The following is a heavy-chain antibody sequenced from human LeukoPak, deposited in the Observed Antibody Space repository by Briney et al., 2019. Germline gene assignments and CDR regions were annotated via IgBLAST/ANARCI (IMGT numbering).Heavy chain of an antibody. D-gene: IGHD6-25*01. Sequence: PSETLSLTCTVSGGSISSYYWSWIRQPARKGLEWIGRIYTSGSTNYNPSLKSRVTMSVDTSKNQFSLKLSSVTAADTAVYYCARVFSGIAAEEGDWFDPWGQGTLVTVSS. CDR2: IYTSGST. CDR1: GGSISSYY. CDR3: ARVFSGIAAEEGDWFDP. J-gene: IGHJ5*02. V-gene: IGHV4-4*07.